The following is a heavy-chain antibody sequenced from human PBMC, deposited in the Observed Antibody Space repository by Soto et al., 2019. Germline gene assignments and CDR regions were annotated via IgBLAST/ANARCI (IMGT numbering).Heavy chain of an antibody. J-gene: IGHJ5*02. Sequence: ASVNVSCKASGFTFTSSSVQWVRQARGQRLEWIGWIVVGSGNTNYAQKFQERVTITRDMSTSTAYMELSSLRSEDTAVYYCAANVEQQPFDPWGQGTLVTVSS. D-gene: IGHD6-13*01. CDR3: AANVEQQPFDP. CDR1: GFTFTSSS. CDR2: IVVGSGNT. V-gene: IGHV1-58*01.